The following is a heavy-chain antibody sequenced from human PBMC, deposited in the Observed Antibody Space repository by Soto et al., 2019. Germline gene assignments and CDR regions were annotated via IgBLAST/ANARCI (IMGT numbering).Heavy chain of an antibody. J-gene: IGHJ4*02. CDR3: ARGLGRAYYDSSSYFHLDY. CDR1: VFTVRSNS. Sequence: WWSLRPSCSVSVFTVRSNSMSWVRQGPGKGLECVSVIYSGGSTYFADSVKGRFTISRDNSKNTLYLQMNSLRAEDTAVYYCARGLGRAYYDSSSYFHLDYWGQGTLVTVSS. V-gene: IGHV3-53*01. CDR2: IYSGGST. D-gene: IGHD3-22*01.